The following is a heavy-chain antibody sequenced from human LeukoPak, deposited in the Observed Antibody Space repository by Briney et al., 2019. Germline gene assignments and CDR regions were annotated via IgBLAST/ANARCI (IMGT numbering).Heavy chain of an antibody. CDR1: GGSFSGYY. CDR3: ARIVLRFLEWLPPYYYYYYMDV. V-gene: IGHV4-34*01. D-gene: IGHD3-3*01. Sequence: SETLSLTCAVYGGSFSGYYWSWIRQPPGKGLEWIGEINHTGSTNYNPSLKSRVTISVDTSKNQFSLKLSSVTAADTAVYYCARIVLRFLEWLPPYYYYYYMDVWGKGTTVTVSS. J-gene: IGHJ6*03. CDR2: INHTGST.